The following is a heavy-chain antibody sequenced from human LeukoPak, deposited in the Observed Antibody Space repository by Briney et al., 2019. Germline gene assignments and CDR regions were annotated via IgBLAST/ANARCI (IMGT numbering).Heavy chain of an antibody. J-gene: IGHJ4*02. CDR1: GFTFDDYG. CDR2: INWNGDNT. CDR3: ARAIDGVPGSVNY. V-gene: IGHV3-20*04. Sequence: GGSLRLSCAASGFTFDDYGMSWVRQAPGKGLEWVSGINWNGDNTDYADSVKDRFTISRDNAKSSLYLQMNSLRAEDTALYYCARAIDGVPGSVNYWGQGTLVTVSS. D-gene: IGHD2-2*01.